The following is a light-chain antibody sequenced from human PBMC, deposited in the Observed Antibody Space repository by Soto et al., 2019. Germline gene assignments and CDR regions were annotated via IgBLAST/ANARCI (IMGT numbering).Light chain of an antibody. CDR2: DAS. V-gene: IGKV1-5*01. Sequence: DIQMTQSPSTLSASIGDRVSITCRSSQSIGRWLAWFQQNPGKAPKVLIYDASTLQSGVPSRFSGYGSGTDFTLTIDGLQPDDVGIYYCQQYSGYPWTLGQGSKVEIK. CDR3: QQYSGYPWT. CDR1: QSIGRW. J-gene: IGKJ1*01.